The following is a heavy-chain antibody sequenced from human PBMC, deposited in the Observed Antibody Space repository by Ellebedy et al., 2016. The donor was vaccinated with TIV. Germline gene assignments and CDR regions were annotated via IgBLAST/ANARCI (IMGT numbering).Heavy chain of an antibody. CDR3: AKDKFTVNMYFLGGEHLQH. V-gene: IGHV3-23*01. Sequence: GESLKISCAASGFTFSSYAMTWVRQAPGKGLEWVSALSGSGDSTYYADSVKGRFTISRDNSKNTVYLQMNSLRAEDTAVYYCAKDKFTVNMYFLGGEHLQHWGQGTLVTVSS. CDR2: LSGSGDST. CDR1: GFTFSSYA. J-gene: IGHJ1*01. D-gene: IGHD4-17*01.